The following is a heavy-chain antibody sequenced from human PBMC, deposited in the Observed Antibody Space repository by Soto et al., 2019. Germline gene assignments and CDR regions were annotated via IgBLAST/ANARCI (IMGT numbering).Heavy chain of an antibody. CDR2: IGTLGDT. J-gene: IGHJ5*02. Sequence: QLVASGGGLVQPGGSLRLSCVASGFILSTHDLHWVRDTPGEGLEWVSGIGTLGDTFYGASVKGRFTISRENAKNSLYLQMNSLTVGDTAVYYCVRVRAFDFASTPPPTFGPWGQGTLVTVSS. CDR3: VRVRAFDFASTPPPTFGP. D-gene: IGHD3-3*02. V-gene: IGHV3-13*01. CDR1: GFILSTHD.